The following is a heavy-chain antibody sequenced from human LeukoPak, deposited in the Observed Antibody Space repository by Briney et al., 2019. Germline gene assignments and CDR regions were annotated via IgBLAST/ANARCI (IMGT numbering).Heavy chain of an antibody. J-gene: IGHJ6*02. D-gene: IGHD6-19*01. CDR1: GGSISSYY. CDR2: IYYSGGT. V-gene: IGHV4-59*08. CDR3: ARLRQWLARRGYGMDV. Sequence: SETLSLTCTVSGGSISSYYWSWIRQPPGKGLEWIGYIYYSGGTNYNPSLKSRVTISVDTSKNQFSLKLSSVTAADTAVYYCARLRQWLARRGYGMDVWGQGTTVNVSS.